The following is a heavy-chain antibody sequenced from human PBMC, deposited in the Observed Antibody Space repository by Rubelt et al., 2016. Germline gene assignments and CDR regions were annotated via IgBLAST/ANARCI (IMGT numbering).Heavy chain of an antibody. D-gene: IGHD3-3*01. CDR1: GYTFTGYY. CDR2: INPNSGGT. Sequence: QVQLVQSGAEVKKPGASVKVSCKASGYTFTGYYMHWVRQAPGQGLEWMGWINPNSGGTNYAQKVQGRGTMTRDQSTSTVYMELSSLGSEDTAVYYCARSPRYDFEDNWFDPWGQGTLVTVSS. J-gene: IGHJ5*02. V-gene: IGHV1-2*02. CDR3: ARSPRYDFEDNWFDP.